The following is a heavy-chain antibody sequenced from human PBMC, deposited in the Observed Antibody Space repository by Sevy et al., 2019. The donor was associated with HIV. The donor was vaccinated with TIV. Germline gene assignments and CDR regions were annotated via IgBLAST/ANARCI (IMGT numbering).Heavy chain of an antibody. CDR3: GRPADGYNNHFRFDY. CDR2: IYYSGST. J-gene: IGHJ4*01. D-gene: IGHD4-4*01. Sequence: SETLSLTCTVSGGSISSYYWSWIRQPPGKGLEWIGYIYYSGSTNYNPSLKSRVTISVDTSKNPFSLKLSSVTAADTAVYYCGRPADGYNNHFRFDYWGQGTPVTVSS. CDR1: GGSISSYY. V-gene: IGHV4-59*12.